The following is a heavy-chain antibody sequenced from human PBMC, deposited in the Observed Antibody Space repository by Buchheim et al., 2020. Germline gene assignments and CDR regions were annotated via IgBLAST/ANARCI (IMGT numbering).Heavy chain of an antibody. CDR3: ARDGVRLFGYYYGMDV. D-gene: IGHD3-10*01. Sequence: VQLVESGGGVVQPGRSLRLSCAASGFTFSSYGMHWVRQAPGKGLEWVAVIWYDGSNKYYADSVKGRFTISRDNSKNTLYLQMNSLRAEDTAVYYCARDGVRLFGYYYGMDVWGQGTT. V-gene: IGHV3-33*01. CDR1: GFTFSSYG. CDR2: IWYDGSNK. J-gene: IGHJ6*02.